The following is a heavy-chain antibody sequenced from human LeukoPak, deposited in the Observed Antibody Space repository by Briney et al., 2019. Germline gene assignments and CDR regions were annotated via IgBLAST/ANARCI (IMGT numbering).Heavy chain of an antibody. CDR2: IDRPAKSYAT. V-gene: IGHV3-73*01. CDR3: TRDRGTYNWLDP. D-gene: IGHD1-26*01. Sequence: GGSLRHSCAASGFTLSDSAIHWVRQASGKGLEWVGLIDRPAKSYATAYGASVGGRFTISRDDSKNTAYLQMDSLKTEDTALYYCTRDRGTYNWLDPWGERPLVTVSS. J-gene: IGHJ5*02. CDR1: GFTLSDSA.